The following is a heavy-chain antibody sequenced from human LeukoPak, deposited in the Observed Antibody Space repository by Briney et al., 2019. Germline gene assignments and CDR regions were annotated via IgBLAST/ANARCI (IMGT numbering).Heavy chain of an antibody. CDR1: GFTFSDYY. D-gene: IGHD3-9*01. V-gene: IGHV3-11*06. CDR2: ISSSSSYT. Sequence: PGGSLRLSCAASGFTFSDYYMSWIRQAPGKGLEWVSYISSSSSYTNYADSVKGRFTISRDNAKNSLYLQMNSLRAEDTAAYYCVRDTVLRYFGGEAFDIWGQGTMVTVSS. CDR3: VRDTVLRYFGGEAFDI. J-gene: IGHJ3*02.